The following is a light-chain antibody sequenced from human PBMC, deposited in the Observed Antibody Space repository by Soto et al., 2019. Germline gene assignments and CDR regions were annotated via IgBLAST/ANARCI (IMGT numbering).Light chain of an antibody. CDR2: SNN. CDR3: AAGYDSRHGIVV. Sequence: QSVLTQPPSASGTPGQRVTISCYGISSNIGSNTVNLYQQLPGTAPKLLIYSNNQRPSGVPDRFSGSKYATSASLASSGLQCAEEAVDYCAAGYDSRHGIVVFGGGTKLTVL. V-gene: IGLV1-44*01. J-gene: IGLJ2*01. CDR1: SSNIGSNT.